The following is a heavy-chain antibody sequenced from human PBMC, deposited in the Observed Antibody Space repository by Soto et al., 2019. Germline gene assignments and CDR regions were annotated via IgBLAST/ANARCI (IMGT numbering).Heavy chain of an antibody. CDR1: GGSISSGGYY. V-gene: IGHV4-31*03. D-gene: IGHD6-6*01. CDR3: ARVGAARPGAFDI. J-gene: IGHJ3*02. Sequence: SETLSLTCTVSGGSISSGGYYWSWIRQHPGKGLEWIGYIYYSGSTYYNPSLKSRVTISVDTSKNQFSLKLSSVTAADTAVYYCARVGAARPGAFDIWGQGTMVTVSS. CDR2: IYYSGST.